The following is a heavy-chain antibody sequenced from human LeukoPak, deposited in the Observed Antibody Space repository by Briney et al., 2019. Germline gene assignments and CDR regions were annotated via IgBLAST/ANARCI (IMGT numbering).Heavy chain of an antibody. CDR2: ISSSSSTI. D-gene: IGHD5-12*01. J-gene: IGHJ4*02. CDR1: GFTFSSYS. Sequence: QPGGSLRLSCAASGFTFSSYSMNWVRQAPGKGLEWVSYISSSSSTIYYADSVKGRFTISRDNAKNSLYLQMNSLRAEDTAVYYCARDIVATEIGFDYWGQGTLVTVSS. CDR3: ARDIVATEIGFDY. V-gene: IGHV3-48*01.